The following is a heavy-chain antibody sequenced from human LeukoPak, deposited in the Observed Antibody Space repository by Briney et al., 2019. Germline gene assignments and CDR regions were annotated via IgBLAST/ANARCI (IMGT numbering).Heavy chain of an antibody. CDR2: IYYSGST. CDR1: GGSISSHY. CDR3: ARRGKLAHFDY. D-gene: IGHD1-1*01. V-gene: IGHV4-39*01. J-gene: IGHJ4*02. Sequence: SETLSLTCTVSGGSISSHYWSWIRQPPGKGLEWIATIYYSGSTYYNPSLKSRVTISVDTSKNQFSLKLNSVTAADTAVYYCARRGKLAHFDYWGQGTLVTVSS.